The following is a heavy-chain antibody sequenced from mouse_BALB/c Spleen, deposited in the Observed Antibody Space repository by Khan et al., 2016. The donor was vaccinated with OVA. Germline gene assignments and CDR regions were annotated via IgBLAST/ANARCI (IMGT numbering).Heavy chain of an antibody. J-gene: IGHJ3*01. CDR3: ASHVTGSFAY. CDR1: GFTFSSYG. CDR2: ISSDGSYT. D-gene: IGHD4-1*01. V-gene: IGHV5-6*01. Sequence: EVHLVESGGDLVKPGGSLKLSCAASGFTFSSYGMSWVRQTPDKRLEWVATISSDGSYTYYPDSVKGRFTISRDNVKNTLYLQMSSLKSEDTAMYYCASHVTGSFAYWGQGTLVTVSA.